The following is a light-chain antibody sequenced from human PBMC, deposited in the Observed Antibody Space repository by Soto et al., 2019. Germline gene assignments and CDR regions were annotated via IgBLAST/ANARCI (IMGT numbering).Light chain of an antibody. CDR2: GSS. V-gene: IGKV3-20*01. CDR3: QQYGISHIT. Sequence: EDVLTQSPGTLSLSAGERATLSCRASQSIVSSYLAWYQQKPGQAPRLLIYGSSSRATGIPDRFSGSGSGTYFTLTISRLEPEDFAVYYCQQYGISHITFGKGTRREIK. CDR1: QSIVSSY. J-gene: IGKJ5*01.